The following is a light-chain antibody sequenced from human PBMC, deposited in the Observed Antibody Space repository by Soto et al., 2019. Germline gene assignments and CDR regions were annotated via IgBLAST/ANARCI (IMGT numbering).Light chain of an antibody. CDR2: DVA. J-gene: IGLJ2*01. CDR1: RSDVGGYRY. Sequence: QSVLTQPRSVSGSPGQSVTVSCTGSRSDVGGYRYVSWYQKVPGRAPKLVIFDVAKRPSGVPGRFSGVKSGNTAFLTISELQAEDEGDYYCCSYGGGRTPLGFGGGTQLTVL. CDR3: CSYGGGRTPLG. V-gene: IGLV2-11*01.